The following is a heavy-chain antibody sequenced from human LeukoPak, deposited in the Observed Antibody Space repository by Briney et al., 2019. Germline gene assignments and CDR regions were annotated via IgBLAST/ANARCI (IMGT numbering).Heavy chain of an antibody. CDR1: GFTFSDYY. CDR2: ISSSGSTI. J-gene: IGHJ4*02. CDR3: ARAGHSGYDLRLAAFDY. D-gene: IGHD5-12*01. V-gene: IGHV3-11*01. Sequence: GGSLRLSCAASGFTFSDYYMSWIRQAPGKGLEWVSYISSSGSTIYYADSVKGRFTISRDNAKNSLYLQMNSLRAEDTAVYYCARAGHSGYDLRLAAFDYWGQGTLVTVSS.